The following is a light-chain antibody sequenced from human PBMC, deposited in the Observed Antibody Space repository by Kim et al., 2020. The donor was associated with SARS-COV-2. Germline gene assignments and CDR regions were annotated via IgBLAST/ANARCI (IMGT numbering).Light chain of an antibody. Sequence: QLVLTQPHSASGTPGQRVTISCSGSSSNIGSNNVVWYQQLPGAAPNLLIYSNNQRPSGIPDRFSGSRSGTSASLAISGLQSGDEADYYCAVWDDSLKQGVFGGGTQLTVL. V-gene: IGLV1-44*01. CDR2: SNN. CDR1: SSNIGSNN. J-gene: IGLJ3*02. CDR3: AVWDDSLKQGV.